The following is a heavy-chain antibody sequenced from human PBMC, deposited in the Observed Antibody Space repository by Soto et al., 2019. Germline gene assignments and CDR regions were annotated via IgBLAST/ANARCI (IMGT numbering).Heavy chain of an antibody. CDR2: IDPTSTHT. D-gene: IGHD5-12*01. J-gene: IGHJ4*02. CDR1: GFTFSSHA. V-gene: IGHV3-23*05. CDR3: VSWLSAHFDY. Sequence: EVQLLESGGALVQPGGSLRLSCAASGFTFSSHAMSWVRQAPGTGLEWVSTIDPTSTHTHYADSVKGRFTISRDNSRNTLDLQMNSLRAADTALYYCVSWLSAHFDYWGQGTPVTVSS.